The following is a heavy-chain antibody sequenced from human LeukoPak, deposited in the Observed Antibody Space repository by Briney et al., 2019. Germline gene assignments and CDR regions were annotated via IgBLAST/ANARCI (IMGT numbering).Heavy chain of an antibody. CDR1: GFTFSSYG. J-gene: IGHJ4*02. D-gene: IGHD6-13*01. V-gene: IGHV3-30*18. Sequence: GGSLRLSCAASGFTFSSYGMQWVRQAPGKGGGWEAVISYEGSKKYYADSGKGRFNISRANSKNTLYLQMNSLRAGDTAVYYCAKDIGYSRSVDYWGQGTLVTVSS. CDR3: AKDIGYSRSVDY. CDR2: ISYEGSKK.